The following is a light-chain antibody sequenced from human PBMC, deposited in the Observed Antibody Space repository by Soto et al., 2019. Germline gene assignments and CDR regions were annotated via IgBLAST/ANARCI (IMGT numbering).Light chain of an antibody. V-gene: IGKV1-13*02. CDR1: PGISNT. Sequence: IQLTQSQSSLSASVGDRVTITCRASPGISNTLTWSQQKPGKPPKLLIYDASSLESGVPSRFSGSGSGTDFTLTISSLQPEDFATYYCQQFNSYPLTFGGGTEVDIK. CDR2: DAS. CDR3: QQFNSYPLT. J-gene: IGKJ4*01.